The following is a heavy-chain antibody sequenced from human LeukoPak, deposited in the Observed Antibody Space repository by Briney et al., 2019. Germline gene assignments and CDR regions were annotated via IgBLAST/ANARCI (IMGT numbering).Heavy chain of an antibody. J-gene: IGHJ4*02. CDR1: GFTFSSYW. D-gene: IGHD6-19*01. CDR3: AKDPLIAVAGYFDY. Sequence: GGSLRLSCAASGFTFSSYWMHWVRQAPGKGLVWVSRINSDGSSTSYADSVKGRFTISRDNSKNTLYLQMNSLRAEDTAVYYCAKDPLIAVAGYFDYWGQGTLVTVSS. CDR2: INSDGSST. V-gene: IGHV3-74*01.